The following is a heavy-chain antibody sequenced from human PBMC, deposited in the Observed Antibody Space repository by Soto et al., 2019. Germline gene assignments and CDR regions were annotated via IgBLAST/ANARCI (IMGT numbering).Heavy chain of an antibody. CDR3: ARGDRGGFDL. CDR1: GFTFDYYW. CDR2: VHSDGTTT. V-gene: IGHV3-74*01. D-gene: IGHD3-10*01. J-gene: IGHJ3*01. Sequence: EVQLVESGGGLVQTGESLRLSCAASGFTFDYYWMHWVRQAPGKGLVWVSRVHSDGTTTTYADSVKGRFTISRDNARNTLSLQMRSLRAEDTARYYCARGDRGGFDLWGHGKVVTVAS.